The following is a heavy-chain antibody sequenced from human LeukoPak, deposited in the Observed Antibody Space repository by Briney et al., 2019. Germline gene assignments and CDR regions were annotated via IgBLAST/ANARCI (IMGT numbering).Heavy chain of an antibody. Sequence: GGSLRLSCAASGFTFSSYGMHWVRQAPGKGLEWVAVIWYDGSNKYYADSVRGRFTISRDNSKNTLYRKMNSLRAEDTAVYYCAKDSRHYYYDSSGYLDYWGQGTLVTVSS. CDR1: GFTFSSYG. D-gene: IGHD3-22*01. CDR2: IWYDGSNK. J-gene: IGHJ4*02. CDR3: AKDSRHYYYDSSGYLDY. V-gene: IGHV3-33*06.